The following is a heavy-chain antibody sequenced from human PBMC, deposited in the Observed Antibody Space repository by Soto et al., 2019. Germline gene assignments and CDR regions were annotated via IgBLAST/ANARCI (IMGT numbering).Heavy chain of an antibody. CDR2: VTHSGTA. CDR1: GGSIDSGAFS. CDR3: ARIHWAQSSLDY. J-gene: IGHJ4*02. V-gene: IGHV4-30-2*01. Sequence: SETLSLTCAVSGGSIDSGAFSLSWIRQPPGKGLEWTGYVTHSGTAYSIPSLNGRLTLSVDSSQTQFSLKLTSVTAADSAFYYCARIHWAQSSLDYWGRGILVTVSS. D-gene: IGHD6-19*01.